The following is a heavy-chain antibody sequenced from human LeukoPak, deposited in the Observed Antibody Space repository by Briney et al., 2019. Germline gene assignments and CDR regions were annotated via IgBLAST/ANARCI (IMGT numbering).Heavy chain of an antibody. CDR2: IYSGGST. J-gene: IGHJ4*02. D-gene: IGHD2-21*02. V-gene: IGHV3-66*01. CDR1: GFTVSSNY. Sequence: QTGGSLRLSCAASGFTVSSNYMSWVRQAPGKGLEWVSVIYSGGSTYYADSVKGRFTISRDNSKNTLYLQMNSLRAEDTAVYYCAGRKIDSGVVVTAPFDYWGQGTLVTVSS. CDR3: AGRKIDSGVVVTAPFDY.